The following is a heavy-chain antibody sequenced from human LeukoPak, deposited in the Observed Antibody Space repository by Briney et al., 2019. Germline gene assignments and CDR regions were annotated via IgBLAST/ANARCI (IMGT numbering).Heavy chain of an antibody. J-gene: IGHJ4*02. D-gene: IGHD2-21*01. CDR1: GCTFTAQY. CDR2: INPNNGDT. Sequence: GASVKVSCKASGCTFTAQYMHWVRQAPGQGLEWMGWINPNNGDTKYAQRFLGRVTMTRDTSTATAYMELSSLRSDDTAVYFCASYPRNIPTPPFDYWGQGTLVTDSS. CDR3: ASYPRNIPTPPFDY. V-gene: IGHV1-2*02.